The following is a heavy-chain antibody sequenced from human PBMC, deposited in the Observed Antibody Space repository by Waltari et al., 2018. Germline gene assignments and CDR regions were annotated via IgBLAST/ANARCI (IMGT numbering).Heavy chain of an antibody. J-gene: IGHJ4*02. D-gene: IGHD3-22*01. Sequence: EVQLVESGGGLVQPGGSLRLSCAASGFTFSSNAMSWVRQAPGKGLEWVSAISGSGGSTYYADSVKGRFTISRDNSKNTLYLQMNSLRAEDTAVYYCAKVPTYYYDSSGYFDYWGQGTLVTVSS. CDR2: ISGSGGST. V-gene: IGHV3-23*04. CDR3: AKVPTYYYDSSGYFDY. CDR1: GFTFSSNA.